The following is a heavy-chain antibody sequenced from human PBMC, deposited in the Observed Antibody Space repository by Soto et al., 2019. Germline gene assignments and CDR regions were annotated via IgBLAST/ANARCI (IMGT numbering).Heavy chain of an antibody. CDR2: ISSSSSYI. V-gene: IGHV3-21*01. CDR3: ARGTVAVAGYDY. J-gene: IGHJ4*02. D-gene: IGHD6-19*01. Sequence: VQLVESGGGLVKPGGSLRLSCAASGFTFSSYSMNWVRQAPGKGLEWVSSISSSSSYIYYADSVKGRFTISRDNAKNSLYLQMNSLRAEDTAVYYCARGTVAVAGYDYWGQGTLVTVSS. CDR1: GFTFSSYS.